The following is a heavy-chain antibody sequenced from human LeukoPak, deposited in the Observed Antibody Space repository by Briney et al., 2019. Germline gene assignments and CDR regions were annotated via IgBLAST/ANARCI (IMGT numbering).Heavy chain of an antibody. CDR1: GFTFDDYT. V-gene: IGHV3-43*01. CDR2: ISWDGGST. Sequence: GGSLRLSCAASGFTFDDYTMHWVRQAPGKGLEWVSLISWDGGSTYYADSVKGRFTISRDNSKNSLYLQMNSLRTEDTALYYCAKQHRPHYYYGMDVWGQGTTVTVSS. CDR3: AKQHRPHYYYGMDV. D-gene: IGHD1-14*01. J-gene: IGHJ6*02.